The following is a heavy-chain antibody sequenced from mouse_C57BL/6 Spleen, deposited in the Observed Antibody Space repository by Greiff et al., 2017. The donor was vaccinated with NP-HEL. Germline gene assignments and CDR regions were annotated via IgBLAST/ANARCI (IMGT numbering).Heavy chain of an antibody. J-gene: IGHJ2*01. CDR2: IYPGDGDT. D-gene: IGHD1-1*01. CDR3: ARGYYGSSWDYFDY. CDR1: GYAFSSSW. V-gene: IGHV1-82*01. Sequence: VQLQQSGPELVKPGASVKISCKASGYAFSSSWMNWVKQRPGKGLEWIGRIYPGDGDTNYNGKFKGKATLTADKSSSTAYMQLSSLTSEDSAVYFCARGYYGSSWDYFDYWGQGTTLTVSS.